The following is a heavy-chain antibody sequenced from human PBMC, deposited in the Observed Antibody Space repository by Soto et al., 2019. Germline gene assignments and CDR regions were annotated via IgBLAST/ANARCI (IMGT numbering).Heavy chain of an antibody. J-gene: IGHJ4*02. CDR1: GFTFSSYA. CDR2: IRGSGGST. Sequence: EVQLLESGRGLVQPGGSLRLSCAASGFTFSSYAMSWVRQAPGKGQEWVSSIRGSGGSTYYADSVKGRFTISRDISKNTLYLQMNSLRAEDTAVYYCAKSGGESYYWFDYWGQGTLVTVSS. D-gene: IGHD1-26*01. CDR3: AKSGGESYYWFDY. V-gene: IGHV3-23*01.